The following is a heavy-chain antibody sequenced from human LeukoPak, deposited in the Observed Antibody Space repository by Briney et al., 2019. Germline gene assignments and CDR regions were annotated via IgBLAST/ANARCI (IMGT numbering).Heavy chain of an antibody. CDR3: ARLLWFGELLRGEFDY. V-gene: IGHV4-39*01. J-gene: IGHJ4*02. CDR1: GGSISSSSYY. Sequence: KPSETLSLTCTVSGGSISSSSYYWGWIRQPPGKGLEWIGSIYYSGSTYYNPSLKSRVTISVDTSKNQFSLKLSSVTAADTAVYCCARLLWFGELLRGEFDYWGQGTLVTVSS. CDR2: IYYSGST. D-gene: IGHD3-10*01.